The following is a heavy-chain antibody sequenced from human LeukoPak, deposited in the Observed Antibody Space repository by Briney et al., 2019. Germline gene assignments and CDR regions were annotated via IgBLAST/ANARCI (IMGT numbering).Heavy chain of an antibody. Sequence: ASVKVSCKASGYTFTSYGISWVRQAPGQGLEWMGWISAYNGNTNYAQKLQGRVTMTTDTSTSTAYMELRSLRSDDTAVYYCARGYSSGWYPERAGPHYFDYWGQGTLVTVSS. CDR3: ARGYSSGWYPERAGPHYFDY. J-gene: IGHJ4*02. CDR2: ISAYNGNT. CDR1: GYTFTSYG. V-gene: IGHV1-18*01. D-gene: IGHD6-19*01.